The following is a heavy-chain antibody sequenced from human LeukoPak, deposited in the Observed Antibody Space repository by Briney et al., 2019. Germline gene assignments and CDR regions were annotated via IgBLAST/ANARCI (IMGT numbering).Heavy chain of an antibody. D-gene: IGHD3-22*01. CDR3: ARGNYDEYLDY. J-gene: IGHJ4*02. V-gene: IGHV1-2*02. CDR2: INPNSGGT. CDR1: GYTFTGYY. Sequence: ASVKVSCKASGYTFTGYYMHWVRQAPGQGLEWRGWINPNSGGTNYAQKFQGRVTMTRDTSISTAYMELSRLRSEDTAVYYCARGNYDEYLDYWGQRTLVTVSS.